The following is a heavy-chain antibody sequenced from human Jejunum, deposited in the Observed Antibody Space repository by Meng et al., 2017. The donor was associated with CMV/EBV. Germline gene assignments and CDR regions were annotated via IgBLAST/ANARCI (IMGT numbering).Heavy chain of an antibody. J-gene: IGHJ2*01. CDR2: INPNSGGA. V-gene: IGHV1-2*06. Sequence: QVQLVQSGAEVKKPGASVKVSGKASAYTLAGYYMHWVRQAPGQGLEWMGRINPNSGGANYAQKFQGRVTMTRDTSISTAYMELSRLRSDDTAVYYCAREGLVGDLRYFDLWGRGTLVTVSS. CDR3: AREGLVGDLRYFDL. D-gene: IGHD3-16*01. CDR1: AYTLAGYY.